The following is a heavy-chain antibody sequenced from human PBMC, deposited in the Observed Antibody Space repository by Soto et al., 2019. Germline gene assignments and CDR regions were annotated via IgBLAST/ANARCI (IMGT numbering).Heavy chain of an antibody. CDR3: VGGQYYFDD. V-gene: IGHV3-30*03. CDR2: ISYDGSTK. CDR1: GFPFTTYG. D-gene: IGHD3-10*01. Sequence: QVQLVESGGGVVQPGRSLRLSCAASGFPFTTYGMHWVREGPGKGLEWVAGISYDGSTKYYADSVKGRFTISRDNSKNTLYLQMNNLRPEDTALYFCVGGQYYFDDRGQGTLVTV. J-gene: IGHJ4*02.